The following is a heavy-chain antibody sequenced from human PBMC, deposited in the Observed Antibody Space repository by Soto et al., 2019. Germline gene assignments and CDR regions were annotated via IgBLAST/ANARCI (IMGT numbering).Heavy chain of an antibody. J-gene: IGHJ4*02. CDR3: ASGYGSNFDY. D-gene: IGHD6-13*01. CDR2: INHSGST. CDR1: GGSFSGYY. Sequence: QVQLQQWGAGLLKPSETLSLTCAVYGGSFSGYYWSWIRQRPGKGLEWIGEINHSGSTNYNPSLXSXVXIXXDTSKNQFSLKLSSVTAADTAVYYCASGYGSNFDYWGQGTLVTVSS. V-gene: IGHV4-34*01.